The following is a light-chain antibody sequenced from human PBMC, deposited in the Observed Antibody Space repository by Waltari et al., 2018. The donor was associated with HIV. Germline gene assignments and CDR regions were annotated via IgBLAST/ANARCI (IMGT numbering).Light chain of an antibody. V-gene: IGKV3-15*01. CDR3: QQYDNWPPGT. J-gene: IGKJ1*01. CDR1: RTINNR. CDR2: GAS. Sequence: EMSLTQSPDTLSVSPGETANLSCRASRTINNRLAWYQQRPGQSPRLLIFGASTRPTGVPARFEGSGSGTDFTLTISSLQAEDFAVYYCQQYDNWPPGTFGQGTKVE.